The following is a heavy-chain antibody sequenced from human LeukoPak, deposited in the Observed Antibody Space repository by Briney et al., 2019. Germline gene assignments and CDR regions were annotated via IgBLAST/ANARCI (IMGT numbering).Heavy chain of an antibody. CDR3: ATLKRGHGGYIDL. J-gene: IGHJ2*01. CDR1: GFTFDDYA. V-gene: IGHV3-NL1*01. D-gene: IGHD2-8*01. CDR2: HYTGGTT. Sequence: GGSLRLSCGASGFTFDDYAMHWVRQAPGKGLEWVSVHYTGGTTYYADSVRGRFTISRDNSMNTVYLQMSRLRDQDTAVYCCATLKRGHGGYIDLWGRGTLVTVSS.